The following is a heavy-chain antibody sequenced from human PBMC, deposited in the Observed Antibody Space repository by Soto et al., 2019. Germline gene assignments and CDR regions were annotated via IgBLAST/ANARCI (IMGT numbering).Heavy chain of an antibody. D-gene: IGHD2-21*02. V-gene: IGHV3-53*01. CDR2: IYSGGGT. J-gene: IGHJ1*01. CDR3: ASDLGRDPTHN. Sequence: EVQLVESGGGLIQPGGSLRLSCVASGFTVTSYYMSWVRQAPGKGLEWVSVIYSGGGTFYADSVKGRFTISRDNSKNTVYLQMNSLRTEDTAVYYCASDLGRDPTHNWCKGTLVTVSS. CDR1: GFTVTSYY.